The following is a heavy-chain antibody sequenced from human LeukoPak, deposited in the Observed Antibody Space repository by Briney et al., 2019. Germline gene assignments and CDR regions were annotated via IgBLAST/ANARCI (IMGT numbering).Heavy chain of an antibody. CDR2: MNPNSGNT. V-gene: IGHV1-8*01. D-gene: IGHD3-10*01. Sequence: ASVKVSCKASGYTFTSYDINWVRQATGQGLEWMGWMNPNSGNTGYAQKFQGRVTMTRNTSIGTAYMELSSLRSEDTAVYYCARGLKGYYGSGSYNLFYYYYMDVWGKGTTVTISS. CDR1: GYTFTSYD. CDR3: ARGLKGYYGSGSYNLFYYYYMDV. J-gene: IGHJ6*03.